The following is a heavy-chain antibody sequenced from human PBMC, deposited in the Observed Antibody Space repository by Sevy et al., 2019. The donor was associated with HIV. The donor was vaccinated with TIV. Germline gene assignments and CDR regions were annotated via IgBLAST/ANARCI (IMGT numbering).Heavy chain of an antibody. Sequence: GGSLRLSCAASGFTFSRYTMTWVRQAPGKGLELVSTFCFGDGTMNYADSAKGRFTISRDNSKNTLYLQMNSLRAEDTAIYYCVREGCTKPHDYWGQGTLVTVSS. CDR3: VREGCTKPHDY. CDR1: GFTFSRYT. CDR2: FCFGDGTM. J-gene: IGHJ4*02. D-gene: IGHD2-8*01. V-gene: IGHV3-23*01.